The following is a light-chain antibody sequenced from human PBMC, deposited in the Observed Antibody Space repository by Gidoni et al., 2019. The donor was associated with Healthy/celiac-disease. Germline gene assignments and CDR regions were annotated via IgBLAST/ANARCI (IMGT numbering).Light chain of an antibody. Sequence: DIQMTQSPSSLSASVGDRVTITCQASQDISNYLNWYQQKPGKAPKLLIYDASNLETGVPSRLSGSGSGTDFTFTISSLQPEDIATYYCQQYDNLPCSFGQXTKLEIK. CDR2: DAS. CDR3: QQYDNLPCS. J-gene: IGKJ2*04. V-gene: IGKV1-33*01. CDR1: QDISNY.